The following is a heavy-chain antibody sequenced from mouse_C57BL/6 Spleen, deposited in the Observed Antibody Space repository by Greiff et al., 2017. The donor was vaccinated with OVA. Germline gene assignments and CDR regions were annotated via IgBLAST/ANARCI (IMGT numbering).Heavy chain of an antibody. CDR1: GFTFSSYA. CDR2: ISDGGSYT. J-gene: IGHJ1*03. D-gene: IGHD1-1*01. Sequence: EVQLVESGGGLVKPGGSLKLSCAASGFTFSSYAMSWVRQTPEKRLEWVATISDGGSYTYYPDNVKGRFTISRDNAKNNLYLQMSHLKSEDTAMYYCARDPHYYGSLYWYFDVWGTGTTVTVSS. CDR3: ARDPHYYGSLYWYFDV. V-gene: IGHV5-4*01.